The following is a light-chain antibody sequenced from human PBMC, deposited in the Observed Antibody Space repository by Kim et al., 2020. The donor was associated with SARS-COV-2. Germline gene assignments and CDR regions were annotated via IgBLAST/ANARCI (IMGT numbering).Light chain of an antibody. CDR2: YDS. V-gene: IGLV3-21*04. CDR3: QVWDSSSDHVV. CDR1: NMGSKS. J-gene: IGLJ2*01. Sequence: PGKTARTACGGNNMGSKSVHWYQQKPGQAPVLVIYYDSDRPSGIPERFSGSNSGNTATLTISRVEAGDEADYYCQVWDSSSDHVVFGGGTQLTVL.